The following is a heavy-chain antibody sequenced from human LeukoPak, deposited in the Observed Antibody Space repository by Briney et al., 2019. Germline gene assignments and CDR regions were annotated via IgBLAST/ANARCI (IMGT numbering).Heavy chain of an antibody. CDR3: ARTCSSTSCSDFDY. V-gene: IGHV1-8*03. D-gene: IGHD2-2*01. Sequence: ASVMVSCKASGYTFTSYDINWVRQATGQGLVWMGWMNPNSGNTGYAQKFQGRVTITRNTSISTAYMELSSLTSEDTAVYYCARTCSSTSCSDFDYWGQGTLVTVSS. J-gene: IGHJ4*02. CDR1: GYTFTSYD. CDR2: MNPNSGNT.